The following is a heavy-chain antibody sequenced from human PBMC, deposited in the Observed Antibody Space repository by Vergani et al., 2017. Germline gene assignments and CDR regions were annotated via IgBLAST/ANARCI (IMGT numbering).Heavy chain of an antibody. D-gene: IGHD1-14*01. Sequence: EVQLVESGGGLVQPGGSLRLSCAASGFTFSSYWMSWVRQAPGKGLEWVANIKQDGSEKYYVDSVKGRFTISRDNAKNSLYLQMNSLRAEDTAVYYCASSLFQPNPDYWGQGTLVTVSS. CDR1: GFTFSSYW. V-gene: IGHV3-7*05. CDR3: ASSLFQPNPDY. J-gene: IGHJ4*02. CDR2: IKQDGSEK.